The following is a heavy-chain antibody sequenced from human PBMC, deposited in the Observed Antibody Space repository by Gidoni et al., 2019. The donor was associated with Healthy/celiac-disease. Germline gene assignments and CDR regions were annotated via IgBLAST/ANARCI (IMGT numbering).Heavy chain of an antibody. Sequence: QVQLVESGGGVVQPGRYLRLSCAASGFTFSSYGMHWVRQAPGKGLEWVAVISYDGSNKYYADSVKGRFTISRDNSKNTLYLQMNSLRAEDTAVYYCAKGHSGYVGINWFDPWGQGTLVTVSS. J-gene: IGHJ5*02. D-gene: IGHD5-12*01. CDR3: AKGHSGYVGINWFDP. CDR1: GFTFSSYG. CDR2: ISYDGSNK. V-gene: IGHV3-30*18.